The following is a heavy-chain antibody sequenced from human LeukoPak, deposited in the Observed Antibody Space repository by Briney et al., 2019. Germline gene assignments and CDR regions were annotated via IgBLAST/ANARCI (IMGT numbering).Heavy chain of an antibody. V-gene: IGHV3-23*01. CDR2: ISGSGGST. Sequence: PGGSLRLSCAASGFTFSSYAMSWVRQAPGKGLEWVSAISGSGGSTYYADSVKGRFTISRDNSKNTLYLQMNSLRAEDTAVYYCAKDRDGGSGFFGMNWFDPWGQGTLVTVSS. CDR3: AKDRDGGSGFFGMNWFDP. J-gene: IGHJ5*02. CDR1: GFTFSSYA. D-gene: IGHD3-10*01.